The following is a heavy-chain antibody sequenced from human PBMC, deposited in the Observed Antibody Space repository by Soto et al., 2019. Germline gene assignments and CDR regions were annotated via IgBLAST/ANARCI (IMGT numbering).Heavy chain of an antibody. J-gene: IGHJ4*02. Sequence: QVPLVQSGAEVKKPGSSVKVSCKASGGTFSSYAISWVRQAPGQGLEWMGGIIPIFGKANYAHKFQGRFTITADQSTSTAYMELSSLRSEDTAVYYCARDRGRVRGVLEYWGQGTLVTVSS. CDR2: IIPIFGKA. CDR3: ARDRGRVRGVLEY. D-gene: IGHD3-10*01. CDR1: GGTFSSYA. V-gene: IGHV1-69*01.